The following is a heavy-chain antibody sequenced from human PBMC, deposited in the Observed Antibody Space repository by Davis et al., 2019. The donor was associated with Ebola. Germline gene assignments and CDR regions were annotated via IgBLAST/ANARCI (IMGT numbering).Heavy chain of an antibody. J-gene: IGHJ5*02. CDR1: GGSSSGNY. Sequence: MPSETLSLTCAVYGGSSSGNYWTWIRQPPGQGLEWIGEINYSGSTNYNPSLKSRVTISADTSKNQFSLKLNSVTAADTAVYYCARQGWSGYSLRHWLDPWGRGTLVTVSS. D-gene: IGHD3-3*01. V-gene: IGHV4-34*01. CDR3: ARQGWSGYSLRHWLDP. CDR2: INYSGST.